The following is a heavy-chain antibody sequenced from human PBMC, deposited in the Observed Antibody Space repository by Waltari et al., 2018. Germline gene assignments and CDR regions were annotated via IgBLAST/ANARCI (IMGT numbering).Heavy chain of an antibody. CDR3: ARDRGRGLYLDT. Sequence: QLQLQESGPGLVKPSGTLSLICAVSGDSMTSGNLSNWVRQSPGTGLEWIGQVHDSGKTNYNPSFAGRVTVSLDTSTYHVALKMTSATAADTALYYCARDRGRGLYLDTWGQGILVTVSP. J-gene: IGHJ4*02. D-gene: IGHD2-15*01. CDR1: GDSMTSGNL. CDR2: VHDSGKT. V-gene: IGHV4-4*02.